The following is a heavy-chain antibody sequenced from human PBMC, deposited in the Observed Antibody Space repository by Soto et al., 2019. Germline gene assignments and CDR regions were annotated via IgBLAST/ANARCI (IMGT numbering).Heavy chain of an antibody. J-gene: IGHJ6*02. V-gene: IGHV3-33*01. CDR3: ARDSSRLGELSLSGYPHYYYGMDF. CDR1: GFTFSSYG. D-gene: IGHD3-16*02. CDR2: IWYDGSNK. Sequence: GGSLRLSCAASGFTFSSYGMHWVRQAPGKGLEWVAVIWYDGSNKYYADSVKGRFTISRDNSKNTLYLQMNSLRAEDTAVYYCARDSSRLGELSLSGYPHYYYGMDFWGQGTTVTVSS.